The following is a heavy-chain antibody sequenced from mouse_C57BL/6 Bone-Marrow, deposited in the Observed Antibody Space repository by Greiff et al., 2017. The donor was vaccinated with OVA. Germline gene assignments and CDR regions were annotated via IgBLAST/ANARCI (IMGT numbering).Heavy chain of an antibody. D-gene: IGHD2-5*01. CDR2: IDPSDSYT. CDR1: GYTFTSYW. V-gene: IGHV1-50*01. Sequence: QVQLQQPGAELVKPGASVKLSCKASGYTFTSYWMQWVKQRPGQGLEWIGEIDPSDSYTNYNQKFKGKATLTVDTSSSTAYMQLISLTSEDSAVYYCARVYYSKVYYFDYWGQGTTLTVSS. CDR3: ARVYYSKVYYFDY. J-gene: IGHJ2*01.